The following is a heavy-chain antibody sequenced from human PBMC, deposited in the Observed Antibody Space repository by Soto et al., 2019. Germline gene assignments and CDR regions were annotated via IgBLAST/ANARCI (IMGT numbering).Heavy chain of an antibody. CDR1: GVSISRSNW. Sequence: SSETLSLTCAVSGVSISRSNWWSWIRQSPGKGLEWIGEIHHSGSTNYNPSLKSRVTISVDKSKNQFSLNLTSVTAADTAVYYCAGGSAGGIPPYYYGMDVWGQGTTVTVSS. D-gene: IGHD3-3*01. V-gene: IGHV4-4*02. J-gene: IGHJ6*02. CDR2: IHHSGST. CDR3: AGGSAGGIPPYYYGMDV.